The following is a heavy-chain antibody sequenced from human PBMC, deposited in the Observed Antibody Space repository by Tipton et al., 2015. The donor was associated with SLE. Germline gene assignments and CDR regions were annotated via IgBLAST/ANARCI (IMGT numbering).Heavy chain of an antibody. D-gene: IGHD4-11*01. V-gene: IGHV3-30*02. J-gene: IGHJ4*01. CDR3: AKNHWTTLPHYLVY. Sequence: GSLRLSCSTTGFSFRDYGMHWVRRTPGKGLEWVAFIWYQSGRTEYADSVEGRFTISRDNSNNTLYLQMSRLRPEDTAVYFCAKNHWTTLPHYLVYWGRGTLVTVSS. CDR1: GFSFRDYG. CDR2: IWYQSGRT.